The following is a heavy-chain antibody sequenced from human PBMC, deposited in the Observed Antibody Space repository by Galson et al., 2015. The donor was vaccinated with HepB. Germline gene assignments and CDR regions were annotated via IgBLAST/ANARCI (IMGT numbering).Heavy chain of an antibody. CDR2: INAGNGNT. Sequence: SVKVSCKASGYTFTSYTIHWVRQAPGQRLEWMGWINAGNGNTKYTQKFQGRVTITRDTSTSTAYMELSSLRSEDTAVYYCARDSWASCGYYYFYWGQGTLVTVSS. V-gene: IGHV1-3*01. CDR3: ARDSWASCGYYYFY. J-gene: IGHJ4*02. D-gene: IGHD3-22*01. CDR1: GYTFTSYT.